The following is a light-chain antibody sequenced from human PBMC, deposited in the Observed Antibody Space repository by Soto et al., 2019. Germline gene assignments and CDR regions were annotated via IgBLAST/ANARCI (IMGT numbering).Light chain of an antibody. CDR1: QSISSY. Sequence: DIQMTQSPSSLSASVGDRVTITCRASQSISSYLNWYQQKPGKAPKLLIYAASSLRSGVPSRFSGSGSATDFTLTISSLQPEDFATYYCQQSYSTPLTFGGGTKVEIK. J-gene: IGKJ4*01. CDR3: QQSYSTPLT. CDR2: AAS. V-gene: IGKV1-39*01.